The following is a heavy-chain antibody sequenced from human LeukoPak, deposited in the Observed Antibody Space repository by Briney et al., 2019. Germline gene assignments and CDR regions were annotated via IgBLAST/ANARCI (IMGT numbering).Heavy chain of an antibody. CDR3: AKDIAARPTWESPL. J-gene: IGHJ4*02. CDR2: IIPIFGTA. Sequence: EASVKVSCKASGGTFSSYAISWVRQAPGQGLEWMGGIIPIFGTANYAQKFQGRVTITADESTSTAYMELSSLRAEDTALYYCAKDIAARPTWESPLWGQGTLVTVSS. CDR1: GGTFSSYA. D-gene: IGHD6-6*01. V-gene: IGHV1-69*13.